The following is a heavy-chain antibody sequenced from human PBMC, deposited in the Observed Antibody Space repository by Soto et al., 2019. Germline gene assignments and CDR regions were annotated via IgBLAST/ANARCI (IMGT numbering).Heavy chain of an antibody. D-gene: IGHD1-26*01. J-gene: IGHJ6*02. CDR2: IIPVFGTA. V-gene: IGHV1-69*13. CDR3: ARVKSGSYYYYYGMDV. Sequence: SVKVSCKASGGTFSSYAISWVRQAPGQGLEWMGGIIPVFGTANYAQKFQGRVTITADESTSTAYMELSSLRSEDTAVYYCARVKSGSYYYYYGMDVWGRGTTVTVSS. CDR1: GGTFSSYA.